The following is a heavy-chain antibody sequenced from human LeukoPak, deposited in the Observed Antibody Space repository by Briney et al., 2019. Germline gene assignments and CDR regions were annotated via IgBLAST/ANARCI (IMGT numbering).Heavy chain of an antibody. J-gene: IGHJ3*02. CDR3: ARATPRDAFDI. CDR1: GGSISSYY. Sequence: PSETLSLTCIVSGGSISSYYWSWIRQPPGKGLEWIGYIYYSGSTNYNPSLKSRVTISVDTSKNQFSLKLSSVTAADTAVYYCARATPRDAFDIWGQGTMVTVSS. CDR2: IYYSGST. V-gene: IGHV4-59*01.